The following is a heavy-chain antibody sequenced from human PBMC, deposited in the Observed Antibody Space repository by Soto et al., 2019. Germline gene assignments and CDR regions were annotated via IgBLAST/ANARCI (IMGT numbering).Heavy chain of an antibody. D-gene: IGHD3-16*01. V-gene: IGHV4-61*01. Sequence: NPSATLSLTCSVSDGSVNSGNYYWSWIRQPPGKGLEWIGHIYYIGTTDYNPSLKSRVTISVDTSKNQFSLKVTSVTAADTAVYFCAREEKQLSRYGGDFDYWGQGILVT. CDR1: DGSVNSGNYY. CDR2: IYYIGTT. CDR3: AREEKQLSRYGGDFDY. J-gene: IGHJ4*02.